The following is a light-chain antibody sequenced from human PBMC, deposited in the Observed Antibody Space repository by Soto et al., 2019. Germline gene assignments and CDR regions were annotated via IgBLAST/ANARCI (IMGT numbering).Light chain of an antibody. J-gene: IGLJ3*02. Sequence: QAVVTQPPSVSGAPGQRVTISCTGSSSNIGAGYDVHWYQQLPGTAPKVVIYGNSNRPSGVPDRFSGSKSGTSASLSITGLQAEDEADYYCQSYDSSLSGFWVFGGGTKLTVL. CDR2: GNS. CDR3: QSYDSSLSGFWV. V-gene: IGLV1-40*01. CDR1: SSNIGAGYD.